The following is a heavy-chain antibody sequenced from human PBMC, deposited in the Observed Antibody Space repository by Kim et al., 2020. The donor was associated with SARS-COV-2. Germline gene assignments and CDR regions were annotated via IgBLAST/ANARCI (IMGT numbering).Heavy chain of an antibody. V-gene: IGHV4-34*01. CDR2: INHSGST. CDR3: ARGAVRYQLPSFRREKQNAEYFHL. J-gene: IGHJ1*01. Sequence: SETLSLTCAVYGGSFSAYYWSWIRQPPGKGLEWIGEINHSGSTNYNPSLKSRVTISVDTSKNPFSLKLSSVTAADTAVYYCARGAVRYQLPSFRREKQNAEYFHLWGQGTLVTVSS. CDR1: GGSFSAYY. D-gene: IGHD2-2*01.